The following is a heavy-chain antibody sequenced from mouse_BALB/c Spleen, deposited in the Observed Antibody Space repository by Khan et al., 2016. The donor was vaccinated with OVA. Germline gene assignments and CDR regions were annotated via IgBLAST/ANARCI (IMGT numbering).Heavy chain of an antibody. CDR3: ARNSYMYDFTY. CDR1: GFSLTTYG. J-gene: IGHJ3*01. V-gene: IGHV2-2*01. Sequence: QVQLQQSGPGLVQPSQSLSITCTVSGFSLTTYGLHWVRQSPGKGLEWLGVIRSGGNTDYNAGFISRLSITKDNSKSQVFFKMNSLQADDTAMYYCARNSYMYDFTYWGQGTLVTVSA. D-gene: IGHD2-14*01. CDR2: IRSGGNT.